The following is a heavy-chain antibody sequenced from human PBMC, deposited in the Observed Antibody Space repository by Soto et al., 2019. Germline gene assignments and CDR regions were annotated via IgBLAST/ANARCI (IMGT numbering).Heavy chain of an antibody. CDR2: INSDGSST. Sequence: EVQLVESGGGLVQPGGSLRLSCAASGFTFSSYWMHWVRQAPGKGLVWVSRINSDGSSTSYADSVKGRFTISRDNAKYTLYLQMNSLRADDKAVYYCARAWNGVRDFGYWGQGTLVTVSS. CDR1: GFTFSSYW. D-gene: IGHD1-1*01. CDR3: ARAWNGVRDFGY. J-gene: IGHJ4*02. V-gene: IGHV3-74*01.